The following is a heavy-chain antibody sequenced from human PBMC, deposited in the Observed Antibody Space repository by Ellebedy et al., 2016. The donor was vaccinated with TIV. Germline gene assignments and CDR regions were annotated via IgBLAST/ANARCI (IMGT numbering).Heavy chain of an antibody. Sequence: GGPLRLSXAVSGFTFSRYYMSWVRQAQGKGLEWVANIDSDGSEKNYVDSVRGRFTISRDNAKTSLFLQMNSLRAEDTALYYCVAGAGWLPDFWGQGTLVAVSS. CDR2: IDSDGSEK. D-gene: IGHD5-12*01. V-gene: IGHV3-7*01. CDR3: VAGAGWLPDF. CDR1: GFTFSRYY. J-gene: IGHJ4*02.